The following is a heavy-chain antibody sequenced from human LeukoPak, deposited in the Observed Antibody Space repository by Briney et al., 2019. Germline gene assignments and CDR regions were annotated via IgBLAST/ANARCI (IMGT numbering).Heavy chain of an antibody. Sequence: SETLSLTCTVSGGSISSYYWSWTRQPPGKGLEWIGYIYYSGSTNYNPSLKSRVTISVDTSKNQFSLKLSSVTAADTAVYYCARGWYVNNWFDPWGQGTLVTVSS. V-gene: IGHV4-59*01. CDR2: IYYSGST. CDR3: ARGWYVNNWFDP. D-gene: IGHD2-15*01. J-gene: IGHJ5*02. CDR1: GGSISSYY.